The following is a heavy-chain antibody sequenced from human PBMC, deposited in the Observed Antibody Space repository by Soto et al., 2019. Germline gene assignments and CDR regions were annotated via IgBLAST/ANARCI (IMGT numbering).Heavy chain of an antibody. J-gene: IGHJ6*02. D-gene: IGHD4-4*01. CDR3: ARGTTVREWWNYYGMDV. CDR2: ISAYNGNT. CDR1: GYTFTSYG. Sequence: QVQLVQSGAEVKKPGASVKVSCKASGYTFTSYGISWVRQAPGQGLEWMGWISAYNGNTNYAQKPQGRVTMTTDTSTSTAYMELRSLRSDDTAVYYCARGTTVREWWNYYGMDVWGQGTTVTVSS. V-gene: IGHV1-18*01.